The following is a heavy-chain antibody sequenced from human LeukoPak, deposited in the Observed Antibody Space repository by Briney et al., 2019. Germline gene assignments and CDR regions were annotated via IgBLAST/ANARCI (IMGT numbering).Heavy chain of an antibody. J-gene: IGHJ3*02. CDR1: GGSISSYY. D-gene: IGHD2-21*01. CDR3: ASSVVIAISGAFDI. CDR2: IYYSGSN. Sequence: PSETLTLTCTVSGGSISSYYWSWIRQPPGKALEWIGYIYYSGSNNYNPSLKSRVTISVDTSKNQFSLKLSSVTAADTAVYYCASSVVIAISGAFDIWGQGTMVTVSS. V-gene: IGHV4-59*01.